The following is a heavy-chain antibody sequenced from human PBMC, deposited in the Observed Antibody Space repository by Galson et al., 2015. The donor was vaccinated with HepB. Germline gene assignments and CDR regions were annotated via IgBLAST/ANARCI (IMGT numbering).Heavy chain of an antibody. CDR3: ARDGGGVVPAATPSWFDP. Sequence: SLRLSCAASGFIFSSYAMHWVRQAPGKGLEWVAVISYDGSNKYYADSVKGRFTISRDNSKNTLYLQMNSLRAEDTAVYYCARDGGGVVPAATPSWFDPWGQGTLVTVSS. V-gene: IGHV3-30-3*01. D-gene: IGHD2-2*01. CDR1: GFIFSSYA. CDR2: ISYDGSNK. J-gene: IGHJ5*02.